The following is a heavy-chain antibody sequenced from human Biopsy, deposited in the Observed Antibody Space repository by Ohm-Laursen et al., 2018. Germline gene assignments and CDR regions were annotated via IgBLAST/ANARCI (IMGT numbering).Heavy chain of an antibody. CDR1: GGTFINYS. D-gene: IGHD1-26*01. J-gene: IGHJ4*02. CDR3: ARGPHSGSHSCFDY. CDR2: IIPMFGTA. V-gene: IGHV1-69*05. Sequence: SSVTVSCKASGGTFINYSISWARQPPGQGLEWMGGIIPMFGTANYAQMFQDRVTISTDESTSTSYMGLSRLTTEDTAIYYCARGPHSGSHSCFDYWGRGTLVTVSS.